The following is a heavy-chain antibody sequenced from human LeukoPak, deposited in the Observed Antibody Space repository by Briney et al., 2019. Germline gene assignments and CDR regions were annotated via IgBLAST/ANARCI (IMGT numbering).Heavy chain of an antibody. CDR3: ARDWWFDP. J-gene: IGHJ5*02. V-gene: IGHV1-2*02. Sequence: ASVKVSCKASGYTFTDDYMHWVRQAPGQGLEFMGWINPDTGFTSYAQKFQGRVTMTRDTSISTAYMELSRLRSDDTAVYYCARDWWFDPWGQGTLVTVSS. CDR2: INPDTGFT. CDR1: GYTFTDDY.